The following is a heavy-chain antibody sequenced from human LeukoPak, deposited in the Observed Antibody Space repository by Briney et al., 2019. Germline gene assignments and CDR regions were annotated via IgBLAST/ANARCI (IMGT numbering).Heavy chain of an antibody. CDR2: ISYDGSNK. CDR3: ARDTNSGSYYDKFDY. Sequence: GRSLRLYCAASGFSFSRYGMHWVRPAPVMGLAWVSVISYDGSNKYYADSVKGRFTISRDNSKNTLYLQMNSLRAEDTAVYYCARDTNSGSYYDKFDYWGQGTLVTVSS. V-gene: IGHV3-30-3*01. D-gene: IGHD1-26*01. J-gene: IGHJ4*02. CDR1: GFSFSRYG.